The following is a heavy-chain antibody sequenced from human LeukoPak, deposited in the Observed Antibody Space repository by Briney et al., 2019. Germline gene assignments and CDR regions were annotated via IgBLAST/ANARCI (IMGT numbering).Heavy chain of an antibody. CDR3: ARGYSKAARAHMDV. J-gene: IGHJ6*03. D-gene: IGHD6-6*01. CDR1: GGSFSGYY. V-gene: IGHV4-34*01. Sequence: SETLSLTCAVYGGSFSGYYWSWIRQPPGKGLEWIGEINHSGSTNYNPSLKSRVTISVDTSKNQFSLKLSSVTAADTAVYYCARGYSKAARAHMDVWGKGTTVTVSS. CDR2: INHSGST.